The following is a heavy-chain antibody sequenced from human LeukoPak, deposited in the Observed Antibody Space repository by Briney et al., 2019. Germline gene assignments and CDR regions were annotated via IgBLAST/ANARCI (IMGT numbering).Heavy chain of an antibody. CDR1: GYTFTGYY. CDR2: INPNSGGT. CDR3: ARDPGYSSGWYSDY. Sequence: ASVKVSCKASGYTFTGYYMHWVRQAPGQGLEWMGWINPNSGGTNYAQKFQGRVTMTTDTSTSTAYMELRSLRSDDTAVYYCARDPGYSSGWYSDYWGQGTLVTVSS. J-gene: IGHJ4*02. V-gene: IGHV1-2*02. D-gene: IGHD6-19*01.